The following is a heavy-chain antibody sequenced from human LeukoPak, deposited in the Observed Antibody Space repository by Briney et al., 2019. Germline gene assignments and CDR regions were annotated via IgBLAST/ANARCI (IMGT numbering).Heavy chain of an antibody. CDR1: IFTFSTYA. Sequence: GGSLRLSCAASIFTFSTYAMTWVRQAPGKGLEWVSTISGSGDRTHYADPVNGRITISRDNSKNTVYLQVNSLRAEDTAVYYCATGLSGGWYYFDYWGQGTLVTVSS. CDR3: ATGLSGGWYYFDY. V-gene: IGHV3-23*01. J-gene: IGHJ4*02. D-gene: IGHD6-19*01. CDR2: ISGSGDRT.